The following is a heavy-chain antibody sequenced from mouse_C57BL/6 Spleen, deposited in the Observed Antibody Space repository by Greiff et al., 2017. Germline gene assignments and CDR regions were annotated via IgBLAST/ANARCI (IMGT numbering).Heavy chain of an antibody. CDR2: IYPNNGGN. Sequence: EVQLQQSGPELVKPGASVKMSCKASGFTFTDYYMHWVKQSPGKSLEWIGNIYPNNGGNGYNQKFKGKATLTVDKSSSTAYMELRSLTSEDAAVYYCARDSGSHYGSSSYWYFDVWGTGTTVTVSS. D-gene: IGHD1-1*01. V-gene: IGHV1-34*01. CDR1: GFTFTDYY. CDR3: ARDSGSHYGSSSYWYFDV. J-gene: IGHJ1*03.